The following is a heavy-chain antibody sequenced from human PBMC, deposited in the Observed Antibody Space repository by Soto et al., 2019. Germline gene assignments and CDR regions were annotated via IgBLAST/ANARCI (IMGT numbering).Heavy chain of an antibody. CDR3: TTTPEPRVTLVVSDY. CDR1: GFTFSNAW. V-gene: IGHV3-15*07. D-gene: IGHD4-17*01. J-gene: IGHJ4*02. CDR2: IKSKTDGGTT. Sequence: GGSLRLSCAASGFTFSNAWMNWVRQAPGKGLEWVGRIKSKTDGGTTDYAAPVKGRFTISRDDSKNTLYLQMNSLKTEDTAVYYCTTTPEPRVTLVVSDYWGQGTLVTVSP.